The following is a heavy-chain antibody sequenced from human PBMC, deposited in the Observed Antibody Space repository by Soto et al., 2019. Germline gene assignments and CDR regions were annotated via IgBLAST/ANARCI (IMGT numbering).Heavy chain of an antibody. J-gene: IGHJ5*02. CDR1: GYSFTNND. CDR2: MNPGSGDT. Sequence: ASVKVSCKASGYSFTNNDVSWVRQATGQGLEWMGWMNPGSGDTGYAQKFQGRVTMTRDISIATAYMELSSLRSDDTAIYYCARMATFGSLNWFDPWGQGTLVTAPQ. CDR3: ARMATFGSLNWFDP. V-gene: IGHV1-8*01. D-gene: IGHD3-16*01.